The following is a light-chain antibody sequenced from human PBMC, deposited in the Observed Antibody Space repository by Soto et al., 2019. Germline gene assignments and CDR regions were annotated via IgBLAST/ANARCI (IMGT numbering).Light chain of an antibody. V-gene: IGKV3-20*01. Sequence: ERVLTQSPCALSLSPGERATLSCRASQSVSSSYLAWYQQKPGQAPRLLIYGASSRATGIPDRFSGSGSGTDFTLTISRLEPEDFAVYYCQQYGSSPFTFGPGTKVDIK. CDR1: QSVSSSY. CDR3: QQYGSSPFT. J-gene: IGKJ3*01. CDR2: GAS.